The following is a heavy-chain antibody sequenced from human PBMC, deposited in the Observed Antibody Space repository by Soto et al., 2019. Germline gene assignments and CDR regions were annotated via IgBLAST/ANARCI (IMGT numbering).Heavy chain of an antibody. CDR2: ITGGGGST. D-gene: IGHD6-25*01. J-gene: IGHJ4*02. CDR1: GFTFSSYA. V-gene: IGHV3-23*01. Sequence: EVQVLESGGGLVQHGGSLRLSCAASGFTFSSYAMSWVRQAPGKGLEWVSAITGGGGSTWSADSVKGRFTISRDNSRTTLYLQMSSLRAEDTAVYYCAKGSASGSPYYFDYWGQGTLVTVSS. CDR3: AKGSASGSPYYFDY.